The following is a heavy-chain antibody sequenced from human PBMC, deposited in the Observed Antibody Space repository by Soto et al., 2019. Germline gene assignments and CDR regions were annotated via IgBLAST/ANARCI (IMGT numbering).Heavy chain of an antibody. Sequence: EEQLLESGGGLVQPGGSLRLSCAASGFTFSRYAMSWVRQTPEKRLECVSAISGDGGSTHYADSVKGRFTISRDNSKNTMYLQLNSLRADDTAVYYFAKVGGFDPWGQGTLVTVSS. CDR1: GFTFSRYA. J-gene: IGHJ5*02. V-gene: IGHV3-23*01. CDR2: ISGDGGST. D-gene: IGHD4-17*01. CDR3: AKVGGFDP.